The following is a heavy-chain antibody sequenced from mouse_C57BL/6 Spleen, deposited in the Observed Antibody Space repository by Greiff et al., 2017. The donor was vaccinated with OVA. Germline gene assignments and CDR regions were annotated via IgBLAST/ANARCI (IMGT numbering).Heavy chain of an antibody. CDR2: IHPNSGST. D-gene: IGHD2-3*01. J-gene: IGHJ2*01. CDR1: GYTFTSSW. CDR3: AMGYYYLDY. V-gene: IGHV1-64*01. Sequence: VQLQQPGAELVKPGASVTLSCTASGYTFTSSWMHWVKQRPGPGLEWIGMIHPNSGSTNYNEKFKSKATLTVDKTSSRAYMQLSSLTSEDSAVYYCAMGYYYLDYWGQGTTRTVSA.